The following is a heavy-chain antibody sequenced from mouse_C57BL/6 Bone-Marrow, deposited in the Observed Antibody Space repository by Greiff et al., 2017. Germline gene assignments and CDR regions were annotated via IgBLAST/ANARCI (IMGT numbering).Heavy chain of an antibody. CDR1: GYTFTRYW. CDR3: ARTGPLGRSFDY. J-gene: IGHJ2*01. V-gene: IGHV1-55*01. CDR2: IYPTSGRT. D-gene: IGHD4-1*01. Sequence: VQLQQPGAELVKPGASVKMSCKASGYTFTRYWITWVKQRPGQGLEWIGDIYPTSGRTNYNEHFKSKAILTVDTSSNTSYMQLSSLTSEDSAVFDCARTGPLGRSFDYWGQGTTLTGSS.